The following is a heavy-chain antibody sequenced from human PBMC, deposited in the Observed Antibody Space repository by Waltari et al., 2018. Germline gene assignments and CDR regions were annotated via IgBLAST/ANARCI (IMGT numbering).Heavy chain of an antibody. CDR3: ARDARQYYYDSIGYHYGFDY. CDR1: GGTFSSYA. D-gene: IGHD3-22*01. V-gene: IGHV1-69*10. CDR2: IIPILGIA. J-gene: IGHJ4*02. Sequence: QSGAEVKKPGSSVKVSCKASGGTFSSYAISWVRQAPGQGLEWMGGIIPILGIANHAQEFQGRVTITADKSTSTAYMELSSLRCEDTAVYYCARDARQYYYDSIGYHYGFDYWGQGTLVTVSS.